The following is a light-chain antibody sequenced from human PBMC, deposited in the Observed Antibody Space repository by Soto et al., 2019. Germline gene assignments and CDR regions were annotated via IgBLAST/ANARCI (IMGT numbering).Light chain of an antibody. Sequence: QSALTQPASVSGSPGQSITISCTGTSSDVGGYDFVSWYQHHPGKAPRLMIYDVSHRPSGVSNRFSASKSGNTASLTISGLLAEDEADCYCSSYTSISTYVFGTGTKVTVL. CDR2: DVS. CDR1: SSDVGGYDF. J-gene: IGLJ1*01. CDR3: SSYTSISTYV. V-gene: IGLV2-14*03.